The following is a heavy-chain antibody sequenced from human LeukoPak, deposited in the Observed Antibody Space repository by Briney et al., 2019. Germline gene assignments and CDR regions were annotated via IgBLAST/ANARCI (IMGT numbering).Heavy chain of an antibody. V-gene: IGHV4-4*02. Sequence: SETLSLTCTVSGDSISNNIWWSWVRQPPGKGLEWIGEIFHSGSTNYNPSLKSRVTISLDESKNQVALRVDSLTAADTAVYYCAKNAWYCLDYWGQGTLVTVSS. D-gene: IGHD6-13*01. CDR3: AKNAWYCLDY. CDR1: GDSISNNIW. J-gene: IGHJ4*02. CDR2: IFHSGST.